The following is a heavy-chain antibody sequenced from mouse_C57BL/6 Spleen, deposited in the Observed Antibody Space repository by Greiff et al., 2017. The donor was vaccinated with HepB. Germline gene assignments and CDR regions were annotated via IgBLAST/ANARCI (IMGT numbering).Heavy chain of an antibody. CDR2: ISSGSSTI. Sequence: EVKVEESGGGLVKPGGSLKLSCAASGFTFSDYGMHWVRQAPEKGLEWVAYISSGSSTIYYADTVKGRFTISRDNAKNTLFLQMTSLRSEDTAMYYCARETTGTSGFAYWGQGTLVTVSA. V-gene: IGHV5-17*01. J-gene: IGHJ3*01. CDR3: ARETTGTSGFAY. D-gene: IGHD4-1*01. CDR1: GFTFSDYG.